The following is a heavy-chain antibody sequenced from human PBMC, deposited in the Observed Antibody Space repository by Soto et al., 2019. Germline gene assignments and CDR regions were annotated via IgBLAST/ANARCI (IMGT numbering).Heavy chain of an antibody. CDR1: GGSISSGDYY. J-gene: IGHJ6*02. CDR2: IYYSGST. V-gene: IGHV4-30-4*01. Sequence: QVQLQESGPGLVKPSQTLSLTCTVSGGSISSGDYYWRWIRQPPGKGLEWIGYIYYSGSTYYNPSLTSRVNISVDTSKNQFSLKLSSVTAADTAVYYCARDSRYCTNGVCYKEANYYYYGMDVWGQGTTVTVSS. CDR3: ARDSRYCTNGVCYKEANYYYYGMDV. D-gene: IGHD2-8*01.